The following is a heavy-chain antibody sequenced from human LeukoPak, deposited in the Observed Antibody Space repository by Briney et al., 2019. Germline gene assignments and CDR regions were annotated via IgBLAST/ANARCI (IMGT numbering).Heavy chain of an antibody. CDR1: GGSISGYY. Sequence: SETLSLTCTVSGGSISGYYWSWIRQSPGKRLEWIAYTSFTGNTNYNPSLKSRVTISLDTSKTHFSLTLSSLTAADTAVYYCARSPPGWYYDNSGQYYFDTWGQGALVTVSS. CDR2: TSFTGNT. J-gene: IGHJ4*02. D-gene: IGHD3-22*01. V-gene: IGHV4-59*08. CDR3: ARSPPGWYYDNSGQYYFDT.